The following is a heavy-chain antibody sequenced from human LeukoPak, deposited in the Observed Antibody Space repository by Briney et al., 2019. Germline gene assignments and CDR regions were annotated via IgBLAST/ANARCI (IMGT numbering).Heavy chain of an antibody. V-gene: IGHV4-59*12. Sequence: SETLSLTCTVSGGSISSYYWSWIRQPPGKGLEWIGYIYYSGGTNYNPSLKSRVTISVDKSKNQFSLKLSSVTAADAAVYYCARDWQAAAGYFDYWGQGTLVTVSS. CDR1: GGSISSYY. J-gene: IGHJ4*02. D-gene: IGHD6-13*01. CDR2: IYYSGGT. CDR3: ARDWQAAAGYFDY.